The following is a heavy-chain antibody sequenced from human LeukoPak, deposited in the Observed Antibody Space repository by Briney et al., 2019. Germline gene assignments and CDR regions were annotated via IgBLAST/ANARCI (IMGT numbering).Heavy chain of an antibody. CDR2: IHPGDSDA. J-gene: IGHJ3*02. CDR3: ARQGTRIFGVVTGPADAFDI. D-gene: IGHD3-3*01. CDR1: GCKFICYW. Sequence: GEALQISFKASGCKFICYWIAWVRQMPGKGLEWMGIIHPGDSDARVSPSFQGQVTISADKSISTAYLQWSSLKASDTAMYYCARQGTRIFGVVTGPADAFDIWGQGTMVSVSS. V-gene: IGHV5-51*01.